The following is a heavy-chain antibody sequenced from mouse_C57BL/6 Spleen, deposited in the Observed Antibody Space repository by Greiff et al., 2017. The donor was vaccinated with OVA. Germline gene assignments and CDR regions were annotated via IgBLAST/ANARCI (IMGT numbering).Heavy chain of an antibody. V-gene: IGHV1-52*01. J-gene: IGHJ1*03. CDR2: IDPSDSET. CDR1: GYTFTSYW. D-gene: IGHD2-5*01. CDR3: ARRGDSNGYFDV. Sequence: QVQLQQPGAELVRPGSSVKLSCKASGYTFTSYWMHWVKQRPIQGLEWIGNIDPSDSETHYNQKFKDKATLTVDKSSSTAYMQLSSLTSEDSAVYYCARRGDSNGYFDVWGTGTTVTVSS.